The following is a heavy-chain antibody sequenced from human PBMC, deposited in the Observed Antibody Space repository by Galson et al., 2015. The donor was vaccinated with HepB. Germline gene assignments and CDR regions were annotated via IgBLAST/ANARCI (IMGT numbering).Heavy chain of an antibody. CDR3: AREGSAKKLDY. V-gene: IGHV3-30-3*01. CDR1: GFTVRTSS. CDR2: VSFAGDKK. J-gene: IGHJ4*02. D-gene: IGHD1-26*01. Sequence: SLRLSCAAFGFTVRTSSMHWIRQAPGKGLEWVALVSFAGDKKHYTDSVKGRFIISRDNSKNTLYLEMNSLTTDDTAVYYCAREGSAKKLDYWGQGALVSVSS.